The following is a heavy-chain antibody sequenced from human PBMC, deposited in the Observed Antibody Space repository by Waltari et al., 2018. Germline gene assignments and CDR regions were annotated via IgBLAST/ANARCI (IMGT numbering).Heavy chain of an antibody. J-gene: IGHJ5*02. V-gene: IGHV4-4*07. Sequence: QVQLQESGPGLVKPSETLSLTCTVSGGSISSYYWSWIRQPAGKGLEWIGRIYTSGSTNYNPSLKSRVTMSEDTSKNQFSLKLSSVTAADTAVYYCARDNFFEYSISKWFDPWGQGTLVTVSS. CDR1: GGSISSYY. CDR3: ARDNFFEYSISKWFDP. CDR2: IYTSGST. D-gene: IGHD6-6*01.